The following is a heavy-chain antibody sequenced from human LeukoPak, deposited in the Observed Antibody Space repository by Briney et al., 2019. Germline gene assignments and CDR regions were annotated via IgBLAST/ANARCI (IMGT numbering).Heavy chain of an antibody. CDR2: ISGSGHDI. V-gene: IGHV3-11*01. CDR3: ARTARSGDI. D-gene: IGHD1-1*01. J-gene: IGHJ4*02. Sequence: GSLRLSCAASGFIFSEFYMSWVRQSPGKGLEWISYISGSGHDINYVDSEKGRFTVPRDNAKNSLYLQMNSLSADDTAIYYCARTARSGDIRGQGTLVTVSS. CDR1: GFIFSEFY.